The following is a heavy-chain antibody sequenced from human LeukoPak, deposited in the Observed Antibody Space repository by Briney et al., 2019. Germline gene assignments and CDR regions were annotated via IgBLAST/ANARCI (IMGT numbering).Heavy chain of an antibody. CDR1: GGSFSGYY. CDR3: ARDRGLRFLEWLPRSRWFDP. J-gene: IGHJ5*02. V-gene: IGHV4-34*01. CDR2: INHSGST. Sequence: TSETLSLTCAVYGGSFSGYYWSWIRQPPGKGLEWIGEINHSGSTNYNPSLKSRVTISVDTSKNQFSLKLSSVTAADTAVYYCARDRGLRFLEWLPRSRWFDPWGQGTLVTVSS. D-gene: IGHD3-3*01.